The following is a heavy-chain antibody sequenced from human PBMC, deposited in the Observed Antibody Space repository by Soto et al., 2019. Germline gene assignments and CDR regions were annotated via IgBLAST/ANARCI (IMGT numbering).Heavy chain of an antibody. D-gene: IGHD4-17*01. CDR3: ASGKYGSLDY. CDR2: ISAYNGNT. CDR1: GYTFTNFG. V-gene: IGHV1-18*01. Sequence: GASVKVSCKTSGYTFTNFGLSWVRQAPGQGLEWMGWISAYNGNTNYAQNFQGRVTFTTDTSTSTAYMELSSLRSEDTAVYYCASGKYGSLDYWGQGTLVTVSS. J-gene: IGHJ4*02.